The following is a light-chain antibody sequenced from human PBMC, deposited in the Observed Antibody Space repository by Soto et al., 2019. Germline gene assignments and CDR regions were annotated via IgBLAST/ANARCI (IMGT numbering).Light chain of an antibody. J-gene: IGKJ4*01. CDR3: QQSYSILLT. CDR1: QTISSW. V-gene: IGKV1-5*03. CDR2: KAS. Sequence: DIQMTQSPSTLSGSVGDRVTITCRASQTISSWLAWYQQKPGKAPKLLIYKASTLKSGVPSRFSGSGSGTEFTLTISSLQPDDFAIYYCQQSYSILLTFGGGTKVEIK.